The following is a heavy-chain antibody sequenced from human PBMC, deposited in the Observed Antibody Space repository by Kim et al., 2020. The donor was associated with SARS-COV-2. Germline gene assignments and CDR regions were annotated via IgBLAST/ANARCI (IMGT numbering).Heavy chain of an antibody. D-gene: IGHD6-13*01. Sequence: ASVKVSCNASGYTFTSYYMHWVRQAPGQGLEWMGIINPSGGSTSYAQKFQGRVTMTRDTSTSTVYMELSSLRSEDTAVYYCARDFAAAGILDPWGQGTLVTVSS. CDR3: ARDFAAAGILDP. J-gene: IGHJ5*02. V-gene: IGHV1-46*01. CDR2: INPSGGST. CDR1: GYTFTSYY.